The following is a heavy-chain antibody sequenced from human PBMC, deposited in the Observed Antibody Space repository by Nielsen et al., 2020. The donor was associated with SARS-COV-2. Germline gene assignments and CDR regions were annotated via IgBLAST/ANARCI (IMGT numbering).Heavy chain of an antibody. D-gene: IGHD3-22*01. Sequence: SVKASCRVSRDILTDLSMHWARQTPGQGLEWMGGIIPIFGTANYAQKFQGRVTITADESTSTAYMELSSLRSEDTAVYYCASNYDSKGGLSDYWGQGTLVTVSS. J-gene: IGHJ4*02. CDR3: ASNYDSKGGLSDY. CDR2: IIPIFGTA. V-gene: IGHV1-69*13. CDR1: RDILTDLS.